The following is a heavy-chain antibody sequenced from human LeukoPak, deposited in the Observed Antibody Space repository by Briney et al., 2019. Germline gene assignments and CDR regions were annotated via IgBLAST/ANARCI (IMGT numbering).Heavy chain of an antibody. CDR2: IKQDGSEK. CDR3: ARDGGSSWSDY. V-gene: IGHV3-7*01. CDR1: GFTFSSYW. J-gene: IGHJ4*02. D-gene: IGHD6-13*01. Sequence: GGSLRLSCAASGFTFSSYWMSWVRQAPGKGLEWVANIKQDGSEKYYVDSVKGRFTISRDNAKSSLYLQMNSLRAEDTAVYYCARDGGSSWSDYWGQGTLVTVSS.